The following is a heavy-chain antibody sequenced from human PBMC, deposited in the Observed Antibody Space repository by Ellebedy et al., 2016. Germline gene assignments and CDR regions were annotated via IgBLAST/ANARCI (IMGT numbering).Heavy chain of an antibody. J-gene: IGHJ4*02. CDR2: MTSDMRTI. D-gene: IGHD5/OR15-5a*01. V-gene: IGHV3-48*04. CDR3: TRSVEYYFDS. Sequence: GGSLRLSCAASGFPFTFYSMNWVRQAPGKGLEWIAYMTSDMRTIYYADSVKGRFTISRDNLRESLTLQMDRLRVEDTALYYCTRSVEYYFDSWGQGTLVTVSS. CDR1: GFPFTFYS.